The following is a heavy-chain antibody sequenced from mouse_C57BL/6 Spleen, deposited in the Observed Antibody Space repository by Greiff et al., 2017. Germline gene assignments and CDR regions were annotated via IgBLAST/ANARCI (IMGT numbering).Heavy chain of an antibody. CDR3: ARSRESYEYEEGFAY. V-gene: IGHV1-58*01. CDR1: GYTFTSYG. J-gene: IGHJ3*01. Sequence: VHVKQSGAELVRPGSSVKMSCKTSGYTFTSYGINWVKQRPGQGLEWIGYIYIGNGYTEYNEKFKGKATLTSDTSSSTAYMQLSSLTSEDSAIYFCARSRESYEYEEGFAYWGQGTLVTVSA. D-gene: IGHD2-4*01. CDR2: IYIGNGYT.